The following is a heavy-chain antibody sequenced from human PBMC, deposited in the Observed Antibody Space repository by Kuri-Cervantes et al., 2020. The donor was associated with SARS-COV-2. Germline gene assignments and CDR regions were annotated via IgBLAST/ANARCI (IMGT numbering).Heavy chain of an antibody. J-gene: IGHJ4*02. CDR1: GASISSSTYY. Sequence: SETLSLTCTVSGASISSSTYYWGWIRQSPGKGLEWLGSIYESGDTYYSSSLKSRLSLSVDTSKNQFSLKLTSVTAADTAVYYCAREGTYWGQGALVTVSS. CDR2: IYESGDT. CDR3: AREGTY. V-gene: IGHV4-39*07.